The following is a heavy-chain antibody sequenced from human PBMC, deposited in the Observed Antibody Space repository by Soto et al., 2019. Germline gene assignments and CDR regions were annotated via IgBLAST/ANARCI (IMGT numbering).Heavy chain of an antibody. CDR3: AKDLDVYDILTGYSGDAFYV. Sequence: GGSLRLSCAASGFTFSSYSMSWVRQAPGKGLEWVSAISGSGGSTYYADSVKGRFTISRDNSKNTLYLQMNSLRAEDTAVYYCAKDLDVYDILTGYSGDAFYVWGQGTMVTVSS. J-gene: IGHJ3*01. CDR2: ISGSGGST. D-gene: IGHD3-9*01. V-gene: IGHV3-23*01. CDR1: GFTFSSYS.